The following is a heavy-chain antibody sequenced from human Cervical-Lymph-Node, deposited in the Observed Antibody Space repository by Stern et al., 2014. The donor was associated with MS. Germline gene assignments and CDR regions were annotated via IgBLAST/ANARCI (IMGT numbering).Heavy chain of an antibody. CDR1: GGSISTVGYY. V-gene: IGHV4-31*03. D-gene: IGHD3-16*01. CDR2: SYHSGTT. CDR3: ARSDRLWGSFDY. J-gene: IGHJ4*02. Sequence: QVQLQESGPGLVKPSQTLTLTCTVSGGSISTVGYYWTWIRQPPGKGLEWIGYSYHSGTTYSNPSLKRRASISVDTSKNQFSLNVPSVTAADTALYYCARSDRLWGSFDYWGQGTLVTVSS.